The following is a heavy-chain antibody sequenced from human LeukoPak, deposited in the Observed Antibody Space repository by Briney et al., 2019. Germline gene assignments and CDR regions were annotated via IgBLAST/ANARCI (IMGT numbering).Heavy chain of an antibody. CDR3: ARDPRGGDAFDI. CDR2: IYSSGSP. Sequence: SETLSLTCTVSGGSISSSSYSWGWILQPPGKGRELIGRIYSSGSPYSNPSLKSRVPISVDTSKNQFSLQLKSVTPEDQAIYYCARDPRGGDAFDIWGQGTMVTVSS. J-gene: IGHJ3*02. D-gene: IGHD3-10*01. V-gene: IGHV4-39*07. CDR1: GGSISSSSYS.